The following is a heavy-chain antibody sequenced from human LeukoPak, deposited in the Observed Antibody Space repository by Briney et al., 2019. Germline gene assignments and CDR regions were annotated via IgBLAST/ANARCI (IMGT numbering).Heavy chain of an antibody. CDR1: GYTFTGYY. Sequence: ASVKVSCKASGYTFTGYYMHWVRQAPGQGLEWMGWINPNSGGTNYAQKFQGRVTMTRDTSISTAYMELSGLRSDDTAVYYCARAVVPAAILYLDDNWFDPWGQGTLVTVSS. CDR2: INPNSGGT. V-gene: IGHV1-2*02. J-gene: IGHJ5*02. D-gene: IGHD2-2*01. CDR3: ARAVVPAAILYLDDNWFDP.